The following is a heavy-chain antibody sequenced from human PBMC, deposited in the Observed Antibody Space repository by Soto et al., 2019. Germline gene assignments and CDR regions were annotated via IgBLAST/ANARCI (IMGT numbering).Heavy chain of an antibody. CDR2: IYYSGST. CDR1: GGSISSSSYY. CDR3: AGGYYPVAFDI. Sequence: KPSETLSLTCTVSGGSISSSSYYWGWIRQPPGKGLEWIGSIYYSGSTYYNPSLKSRVTISVDTSKNQFSLKLSSVTAADTAVYYCAGGYYPVAFDIWGQGTMVTVSS. J-gene: IGHJ3*02. V-gene: IGHV4-39*01. D-gene: IGHD3-10*01.